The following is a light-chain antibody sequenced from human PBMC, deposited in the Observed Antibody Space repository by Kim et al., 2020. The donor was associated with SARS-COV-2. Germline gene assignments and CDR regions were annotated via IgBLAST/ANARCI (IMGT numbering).Light chain of an antibody. V-gene: IGLV2-14*03. CDR2: DVS. Sequence: ITISCTGTSSDVGGYNDVSWCQQHPGKAPKLMIYDVSNRPSGVSNRFSGSKSGNTASLTISGLQAEDEADYYCSSYTSSSTLEYVFGTGTKVTVL. CDR3: SSYTSSSTLEYV. J-gene: IGLJ1*01. CDR1: SSDVGGYND.